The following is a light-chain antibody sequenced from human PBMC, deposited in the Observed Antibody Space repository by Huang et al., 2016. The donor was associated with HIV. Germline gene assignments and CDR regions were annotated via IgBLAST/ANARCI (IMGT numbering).Light chain of an antibody. Sequence: LVMTQSPVTLSVSPGERATLSCRASQSVGRNLAWYQQKPGQGPRLLIYGASTRATGIPARCSGRGSGSEFTLTISSLQSEDFAVYYCQQYNNWPRTFGQGTKVEIK. J-gene: IGKJ1*01. CDR2: GAS. CDR3: QQYNNWPRT. CDR1: QSVGRN. V-gene: IGKV3-15*01.